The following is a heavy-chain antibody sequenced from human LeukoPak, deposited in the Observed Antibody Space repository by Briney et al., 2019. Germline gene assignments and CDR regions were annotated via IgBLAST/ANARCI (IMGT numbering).Heavy chain of an antibody. CDR2: IYYSGST. CDR3: ARDAYSSGFFFDY. J-gene: IGHJ4*02. Sequence: ASETLSLTCTVSGGSIRSYYWSWIRQPPGKGLGWIGYIYYSGSTNYNPSLKSRVTISVDTSKNQFSLKLSSVTAADTAVYYCARDAYSSGFFFDYWGQGTLVTVSS. CDR1: GGSIRSYY. V-gene: IGHV4-59*01. D-gene: IGHD6-19*01.